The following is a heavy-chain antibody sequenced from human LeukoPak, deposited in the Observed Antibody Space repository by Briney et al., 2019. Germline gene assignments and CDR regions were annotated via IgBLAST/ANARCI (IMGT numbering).Heavy chain of an antibody. V-gene: IGHV3-30-3*01. Sequence: GGSLRLPCAASGFTFSSYAMHWVRQAPGKGLEWVAVTSSDGNIKYYADSVKGRFTISRDNSKNTLYLQMNSLRGEDTGVYYCARDPVPATARHFDYWGQGTLVTASS. J-gene: IGHJ4*02. CDR3: ARDPVPATARHFDY. D-gene: IGHD1-1*01. CDR1: GFTFSSYA. CDR2: TSSDGNIK.